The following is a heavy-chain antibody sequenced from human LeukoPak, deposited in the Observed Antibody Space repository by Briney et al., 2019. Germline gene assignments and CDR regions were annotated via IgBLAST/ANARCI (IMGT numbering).Heavy chain of an antibody. Sequence: ASVKVSCKASGYTFTGYYMHWVRQAPGQGLEWMGWINPNSGGTNYAQKFQGRVTMTRDTSISTAYMELSRLRSDDTAVYYCARGVVVPAANNWFDPWGQGALVTVSS. D-gene: IGHD2-2*01. CDR3: ARGVVVPAANNWFDP. J-gene: IGHJ5*02. V-gene: IGHV1-2*02. CDR1: GYTFTGYY. CDR2: INPNSGGT.